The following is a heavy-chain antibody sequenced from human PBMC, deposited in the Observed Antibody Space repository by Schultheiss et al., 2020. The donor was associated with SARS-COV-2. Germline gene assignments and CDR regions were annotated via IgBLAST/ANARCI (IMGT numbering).Heavy chain of an antibody. V-gene: IGHV4-31*03. D-gene: IGHD4-17*01. J-gene: IGHJ6*02. CDR2: IYYSGST. CDR3: ARGRTTVRAYYYYGMDV. CDR1: GGSISSGGYY. Sequence: SETLSLTCTVSGGSISSGGYYWSWIRQHPGKGLEWIGYIYYSGSTYYNPSLKSRVTISVDTSKNQFSLKLSSVTAADTAVYYCARGRTTVRAYYYYGMDVWGQGTTVTVSS.